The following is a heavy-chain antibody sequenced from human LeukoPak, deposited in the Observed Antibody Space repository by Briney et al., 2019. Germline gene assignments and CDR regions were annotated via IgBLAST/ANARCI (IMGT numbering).Heavy chain of an antibody. J-gene: IGHJ6*03. CDR3: ARDGGYSSGWSYYYYMDV. V-gene: IGHV1-18*01. CDR1: GYTFTSYG. CDR2: ISAYNGNT. D-gene: IGHD6-19*01. Sequence: GASVKVSCKTSGYTFTSYGISWVRQAPGQGLEWMGWISAYNGNTNYAQKLQGRVTMTTDTSTSTAYMELRSLRSDDTAVYYCARDGGYSSGWSYYYYMDVWGKGTTVTVSS.